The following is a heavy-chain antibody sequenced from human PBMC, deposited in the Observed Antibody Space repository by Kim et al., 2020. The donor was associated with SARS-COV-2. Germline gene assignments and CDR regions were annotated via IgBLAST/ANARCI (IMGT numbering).Heavy chain of an antibody. Sequence: SETLSLTCAVYGGSFSGYYWSWIRQPPGKGLEWIGEINHSGSTNYNPSLKSRVTISVDTSKNQFSLKLSSVTAADTAVYYCARADIAPWFGELLYPTHYYYGMDVWGQGTTVTVSS. CDR3: ARADIAPWFGELLYPTHYYYGMDV. D-gene: IGHD3-10*01. V-gene: IGHV4-34*01. J-gene: IGHJ6*02. CDR2: INHSGST. CDR1: GGSFSGYY.